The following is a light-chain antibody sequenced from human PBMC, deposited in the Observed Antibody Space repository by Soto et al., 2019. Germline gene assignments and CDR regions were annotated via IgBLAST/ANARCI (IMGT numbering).Light chain of an antibody. CDR3: QQRSNWPIT. CDR1: QSVSSY. CDR2: DAS. Sequence: EMGLTHARASLALAPSEGPGRCCSASQSVSSYLAWYQQKPGQAPRLLIYDASNRATGIPARFSGSGSGTDFPLTISGLEPEDFAVYYCQQRSNWPITFGQGTRLEIK. J-gene: IGKJ5*01. V-gene: IGKV3-11*01.